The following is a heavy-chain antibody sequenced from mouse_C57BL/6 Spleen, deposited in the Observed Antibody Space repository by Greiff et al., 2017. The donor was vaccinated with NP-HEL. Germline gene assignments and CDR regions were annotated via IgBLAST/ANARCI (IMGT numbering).Heavy chain of an antibody. V-gene: IGHV5-17*01. CDR2: ISSGSSTI. CDR1: GFTFSDYG. D-gene: IGHD2-4*01. Sequence: EVKLMESGGGLVKPGGSLKLSCAASGFTFSDYGMHWVRQAPEKGLEWVAYISSGSSTIYYADTVKGRFTISRDNAKNTLFLQMTSLRSEDTAMYYCARPRYYDYPYAMDYWGQGTSVTVSS. CDR3: ARPRYYDYPYAMDY. J-gene: IGHJ4*01.